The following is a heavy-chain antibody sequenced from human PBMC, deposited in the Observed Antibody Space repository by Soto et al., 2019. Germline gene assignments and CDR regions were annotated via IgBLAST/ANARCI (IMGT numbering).Heavy chain of an antibody. CDR3: ARDYCSSTSCYDFFDY. CDR2: FDPEDGET. V-gene: IGHV1-24*01. J-gene: IGHJ4*02. CDR1: GYTLTELS. D-gene: IGHD2-2*01. Sequence: ASVKVSCKVSGYTLTELSMHWVRQAPGKGLEWMGGFDPEDGETIYAQKFQGRVTMTENTSTSTAYMELSSLRSEDTAVYYCARDYCSSTSCYDFFDYWGQGTLVTVSS.